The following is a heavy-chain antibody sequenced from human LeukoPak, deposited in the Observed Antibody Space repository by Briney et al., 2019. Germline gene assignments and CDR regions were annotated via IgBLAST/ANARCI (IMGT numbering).Heavy chain of an antibody. D-gene: IGHD6-13*01. V-gene: IGHV4-34*01. J-gene: IGHJ4*02. Sequence: SETLSLTCAVYGGSFSGYYWSWIRQPPGRGLEGIGEINHSGSTNYNPSLKSRVTISVDTSKNQFSLKLSSVTAADTAVYYCARGLRYSSSWARFDYWGQGTLVTVSS. CDR2: INHSGST. CDR1: GGSFSGYY. CDR3: ARGLRYSSSWARFDY.